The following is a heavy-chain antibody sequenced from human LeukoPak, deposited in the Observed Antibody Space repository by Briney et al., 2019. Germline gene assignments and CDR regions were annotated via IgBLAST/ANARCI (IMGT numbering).Heavy chain of an antibody. D-gene: IGHD3-16*01. CDR3: ARHSCYDS. V-gene: IGHV5-51*01. Sequence: GESLKVSCMGSGFTFSTYSFAWVRHMPGKSLEWMGVIYAGDSSTRYSPSFQGQVTISVDKSISTAYLQWSSLKASDSAIYYCARHSCYDSWGQGTLVSVSS. CDR1: GFTFSTYS. J-gene: IGHJ4*02. CDR2: IYAGDSST.